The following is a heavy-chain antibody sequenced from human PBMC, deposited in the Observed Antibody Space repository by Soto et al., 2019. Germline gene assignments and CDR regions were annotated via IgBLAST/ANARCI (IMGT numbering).Heavy chain of an antibody. CDR3: ARGFGSSWFDY. CDR2: MSTSSGGT. D-gene: IGHD3-10*01. J-gene: IGHJ4*02. V-gene: IGHV1-2*02. Sequence: GASVEVSCKASGYTFTGYYMHWVRQAPGQGLEWMGWMSTSSGGTRFAEKFQGRVTLTRDTSISTAYMELTTLTLDDTAVYYCARGFGSSWFDYWGQGTLVTV. CDR1: GYTFTGYY.